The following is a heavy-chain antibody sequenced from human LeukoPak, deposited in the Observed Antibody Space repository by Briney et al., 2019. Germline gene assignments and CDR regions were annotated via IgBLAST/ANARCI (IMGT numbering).Heavy chain of an antibody. CDR2: IHHSGLT. V-gene: IGHV4-30-4*01. J-gene: IGHJ4*02. CDR1: GDSISSGDYY. CDR3: VRTSLRGYPLSDS. Sequence: SQTLSLTCTVSGDSISSGDYYWSWVRQPPGEGLEWVGHIHHSGLTNYNPSLKSRVTISVDTSKNQFSLILSSVTAADTAVYYCVRTSLRGYPLSDSWGQGTLVTVSS. D-gene: IGHD5-18*01.